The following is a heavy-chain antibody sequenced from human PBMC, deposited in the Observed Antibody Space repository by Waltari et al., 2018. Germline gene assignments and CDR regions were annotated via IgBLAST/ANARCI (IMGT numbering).Heavy chain of an antibody. CDR2: ISSSSSTI. CDR1: GFTFSSYS. J-gene: IGHJ4*02. Sequence: EVQLVESGGGLVQPGGSLRLSCAASGFTFSSYSMNWVRQAPGKGLGWVSYISSSSSTIYYADSVKGRFTISRDNAKNSLYLQMNSLRAEDTAVYYCARGRRDGYNPFDYWGQGTLVTVSS. CDR3: ARGRRDGYNPFDY. D-gene: IGHD5-12*01. V-gene: IGHV3-48*01.